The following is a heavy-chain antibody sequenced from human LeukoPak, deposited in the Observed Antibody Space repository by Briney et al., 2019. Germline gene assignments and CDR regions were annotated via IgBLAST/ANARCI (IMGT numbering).Heavy chain of an antibody. CDR2: INTNTGNP. CDR3: ARDLGIGSSYHHYNHSFDY. CDR1: GYTFTSYA. V-gene: IGHV7-4-1*02. Sequence: ASVKVSCKASGYTFTSYAMNWVRQAPGQGLEWMGWINTNTGNPTYAQGFTGRFVFSLDTSVSTAYLQISSLKAEDTAVYYCARDLGIGSSYHHYNHSFDYWGQGTLVTVSS. D-gene: IGHD2-15*01. J-gene: IGHJ4*02.